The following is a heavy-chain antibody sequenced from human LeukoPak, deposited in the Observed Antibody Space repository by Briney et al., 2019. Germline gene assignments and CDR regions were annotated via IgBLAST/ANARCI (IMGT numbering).Heavy chain of an antibody. V-gene: IGHV3-30-3*01. CDR1: GFTFSSYA. J-gene: IGHJ6*03. CDR3: AKEDSSSHYYYYYYMDV. CDR2: ISYDGSNK. D-gene: IGHD6-6*01. Sequence: PGRSLRLSCAASGFTFSSYAMHWVRQASGKGLEWVAVISYDGSNKYYADSVKGRFTISRDNSKNTLYLQMNSLRAEDTAVYYCAKEDSSSHYYYYYYMDVWGKGTTVTVSS.